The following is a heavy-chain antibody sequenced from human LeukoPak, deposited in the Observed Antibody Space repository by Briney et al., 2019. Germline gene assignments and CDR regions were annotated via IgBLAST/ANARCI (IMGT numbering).Heavy chain of an antibody. D-gene: IGHD3-10*01. CDR3: ARDGKGRNRIGYYFDY. V-gene: IGHV3-48*03. CDR1: GYFFPNAW. CDR2: ITSSGSNI. Sequence: PGGSLRLSCTISGYFFPNAWLNWVRQAPGKGLEWVSYITSSGSNIYYADSVKGRFTISRDNAKNSVYLQMNSLRAEDTAIYYCARDGKGRNRIGYYFDYWGQGTLVTVSS. J-gene: IGHJ4*02.